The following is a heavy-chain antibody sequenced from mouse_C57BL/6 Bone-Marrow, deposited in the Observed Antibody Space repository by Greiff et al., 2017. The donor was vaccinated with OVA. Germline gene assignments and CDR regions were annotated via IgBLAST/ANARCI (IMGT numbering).Heavy chain of an antibody. J-gene: IGHJ2*01. CDR1: GYTFTSYW. CDR2: IDPSDSYT. D-gene: IGHD2-4*01. V-gene: IGHV1-69*01. CDR3: ARSNYYDYEDFDY. Sequence: QVQLQQPGAELVMPGASVKLSCKASGYTFTSYWMHWVKQRPGQGLEWIGEIDPSDSYTNYNQKFKGKSTLTVDKSSTTAYMQLSSLTSEDSAVYYCARSNYYDYEDFDYWGQGTTLTVSS.